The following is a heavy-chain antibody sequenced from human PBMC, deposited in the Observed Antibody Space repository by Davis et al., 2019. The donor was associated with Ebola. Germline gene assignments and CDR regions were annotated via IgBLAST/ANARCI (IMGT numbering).Heavy chain of an antibody. V-gene: IGHV3-66*01. CDR2: IYSGGST. CDR1: GFTVSSNY. Sequence: GESLKISCAASGFTVSSNYMSWVRQAPGKGLEWVSVIYSGGSTYYADSVKGRFTISRDNSKNTLDLQMSGLQSEDTAVYYCARAKEGYQLLSEALDVWGQGTTVTVSS. J-gene: IGHJ3*01. CDR3: ARAKEGYQLLSEALDV. D-gene: IGHD5-24*01.